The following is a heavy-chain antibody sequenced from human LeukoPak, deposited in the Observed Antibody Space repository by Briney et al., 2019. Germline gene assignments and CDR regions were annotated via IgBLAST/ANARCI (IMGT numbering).Heavy chain of an antibody. Sequence: HWASVKVSCTASGYTFTSYGISWVRQAPGQGLEWMGWISAYNGNTNYAQKLQGRVAMTTDTSTSTAYMELRSLRSDDTAVYYCAREAAAPYYYYGMDVWGQGTTVTVSS. CDR3: AREAAAPYYYYGMDV. J-gene: IGHJ6*02. V-gene: IGHV1-18*01. CDR2: ISAYNGNT. CDR1: GYTFTSYG. D-gene: IGHD6-13*01.